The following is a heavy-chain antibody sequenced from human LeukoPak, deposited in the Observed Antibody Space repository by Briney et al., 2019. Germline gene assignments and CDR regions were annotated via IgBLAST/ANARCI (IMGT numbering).Heavy chain of an antibody. J-gene: IGHJ4*02. CDR1: GGSFSGYY. V-gene: IGHV4-34*01. D-gene: IGHD3-10*01. Sequence: SETLSLTCAVYGGSFSGYYWSWIRQPPGKGLEWIGEINHSGNTNYNPSLKSRVTISVDTSKNQFSLKVTSVTAADTAVYYCARSPGGDFDYWGQGTLVTVSS. CDR2: INHSGNT. CDR3: ARSPGGDFDY.